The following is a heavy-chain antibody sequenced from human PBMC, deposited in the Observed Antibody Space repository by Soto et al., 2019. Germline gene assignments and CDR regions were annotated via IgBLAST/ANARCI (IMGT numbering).Heavy chain of an antibody. J-gene: IGHJ6*02. D-gene: IGHD3-10*01. CDR3: ARGDPLLWFGEKVYYGMDV. V-gene: IGHV4-59*01. CDR1: GGFISSYY. Sequence: PSETLSLTCIVSGGFISSYYWNWIRQPPGKGLEWIGHISYSGSTNYNPSLKSRVTISVDTSKNQFSLKLSSVTAADTAVYYCARGDPLLWFGEKVYYGMDVWGQGTTVTVSS. CDR2: ISYSGST.